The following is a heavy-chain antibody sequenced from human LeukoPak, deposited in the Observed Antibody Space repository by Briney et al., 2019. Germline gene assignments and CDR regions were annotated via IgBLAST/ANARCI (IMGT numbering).Heavy chain of an antibody. CDR1: GVTISSQA. CDR2: IGSGGST. J-gene: IGHJ4*02. D-gene: IGHD1-1*01. CDR3: AKRGTAGSWNPEDY. Sequence: GGSLRLSCVASGVTISSQAMSWVRQAAGKGLEWVSTIGSGGSTYHADTVKGRFTISRDNSKNTLSLQMNSLRAEDTAVYYCAKRGTAGSWNPEDYWGQGTLVTVSS. V-gene: IGHV3-23*01.